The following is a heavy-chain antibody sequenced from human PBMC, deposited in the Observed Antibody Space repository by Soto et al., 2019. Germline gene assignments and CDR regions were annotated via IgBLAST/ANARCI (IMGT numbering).Heavy chain of an antibody. D-gene: IGHD5-18*01. CDR2: IDPSDSYT. J-gene: IGHJ4*02. CDR3: ASSVTAMVIPFDY. V-gene: IGHV5-10-1*01. Sequence: VESLKISCKGSGYSFTRYWTSWVRQMPGKGLEWMGRIDPSDSYTNYSPSFQGHVTISADKSISTAYLQWSSLKASDTAMYYCASSVTAMVIPFDYWGQGTLVPIS. CDR1: GYSFTRYW.